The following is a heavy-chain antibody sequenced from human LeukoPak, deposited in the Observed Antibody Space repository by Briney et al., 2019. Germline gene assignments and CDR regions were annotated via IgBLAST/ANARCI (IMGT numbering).Heavy chain of an antibody. V-gene: IGHV4-39*01. Sequence: SETLSLTCTVSGGSISSSSYYWGWIRRPPGKGLEWIGSIYYSGSTYYNPSLKSRVTISVDTSKNQFSLKLSSVTAADTAVYYCARLGEVLIHWFDPWGQGTLVTVSS. D-gene: IGHD3-10*01. J-gene: IGHJ5*02. CDR1: GGSISSSSYY. CDR3: ARLGEVLIHWFDP. CDR2: IYYSGST.